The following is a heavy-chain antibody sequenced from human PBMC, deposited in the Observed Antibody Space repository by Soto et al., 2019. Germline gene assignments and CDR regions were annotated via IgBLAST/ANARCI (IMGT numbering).Heavy chain of an antibody. D-gene: IGHD6-13*01. CDR2: INPNSGGT. Sequence: ASVKVSCKASGYTFTGYQMHWVRQAPGQGLEWMGWINPNSGGTNYAQKFQGRVTMTRDTSISTAYMEVSRLRSEDTAVYYCARVLAAAGSYYYGMDVWGQGTTVTVSS. CDR1: GYTFTGYQ. CDR3: ARVLAAAGSYYYGMDV. V-gene: IGHV1-2*02. J-gene: IGHJ6*02.